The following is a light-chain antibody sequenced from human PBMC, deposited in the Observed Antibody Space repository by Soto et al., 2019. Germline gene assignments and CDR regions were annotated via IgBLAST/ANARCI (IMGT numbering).Light chain of an antibody. V-gene: IGKV3-20*01. CDR3: QQYGSSYPWT. CDR2: GAS. Sequence: EIVLTQSPGTLSLSPGERATLSCRASQSVSSNYLAWYQQKPGQAPRLLIYGASSRATGIPDRFSGSGSGTDFTLIIRRLEPEDFAVYYCQQYGSSYPWTFGQGTKV. CDR1: QSVSSNY. J-gene: IGKJ1*01.